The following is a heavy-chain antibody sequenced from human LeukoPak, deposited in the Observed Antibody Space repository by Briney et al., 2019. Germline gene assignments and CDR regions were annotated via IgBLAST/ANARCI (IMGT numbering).Heavy chain of an antibody. J-gene: IGHJ4*02. Sequence: SPGGSLRLSCAASGFTFSDYSMNWVRQGPGKGLEWVSSISSRSSSTSYIASVKGRFTISRDNSKNTLYLQMNSLRAEDTAVYYCASRPTTVVSKGHYWGQGTLVTVSS. CDR3: ASRPTTVVSKGHY. D-gene: IGHD4-23*01. CDR1: GFTFSDYS. V-gene: IGHV3-21*04. CDR2: ISSRSSST.